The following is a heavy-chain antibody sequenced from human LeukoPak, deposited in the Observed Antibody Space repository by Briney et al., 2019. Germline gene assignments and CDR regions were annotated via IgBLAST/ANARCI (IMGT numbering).Heavy chain of an antibody. J-gene: IGHJ4*02. V-gene: IGHV3-33*01. CDR2: IWYDGSNK. D-gene: IGHD3-10*01. Sequence: GGSLRLSCAAFGFTFSGHDMNWVRQAPGKGLEWLTIIWYDGSNKYYVDSVKGRFTVSRDNSKNTLYLQMNSLRTEDTAVYYCARSPPVRGSGTSRFDYWGQGTLVTVSS. CDR1: GFTFSGHD. CDR3: ARSPPVRGSGTSRFDY.